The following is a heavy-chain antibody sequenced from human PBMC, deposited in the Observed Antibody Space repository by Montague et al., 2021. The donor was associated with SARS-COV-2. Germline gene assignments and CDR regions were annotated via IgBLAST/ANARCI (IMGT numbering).Heavy chain of an antibody. CDR1: GDSVGINEAT. V-gene: IGHV6-1*01. CDR3: ARDAHIGSTWPFSGYGMDV. D-gene: IGHD6-13*01. Sequence: CAISGDSVGINEATCRWDKHTSAIHLELQRVRHYRPEWHYDYAVSVKSRILIIPNTSENQFSLQLNSVTPEDTAVYYCARDAHIGSTWPFSGYGMDVWGQGTTVTVSS. CDR2: RHYRPEWHY. J-gene: IGHJ6*02.